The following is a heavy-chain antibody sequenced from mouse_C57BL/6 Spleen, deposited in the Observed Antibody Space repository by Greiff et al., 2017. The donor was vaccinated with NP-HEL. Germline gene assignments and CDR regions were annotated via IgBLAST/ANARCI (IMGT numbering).Heavy chain of an antibody. V-gene: IGHV1-69*01. D-gene: IGHD1-1*01. CDR3: ASMSYVGWYFDV. Sequence: QVQLQQPGAELVMPGASVKLSCKASGYTFTSYWMHWVKQRPGQGLEWIGEIDPSDSYTNYNQKFKGKSTWTVDKSSSTAYMQLSSLTSEDSAVYYCASMSYVGWYFDVWGTGTTVTVSS. CDR1: GYTFTSYW. CDR2: IDPSDSYT. J-gene: IGHJ1*03.